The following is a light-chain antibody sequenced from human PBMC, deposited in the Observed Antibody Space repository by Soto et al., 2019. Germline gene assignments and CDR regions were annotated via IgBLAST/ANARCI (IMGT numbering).Light chain of an antibody. Sequence: ILMTQSPATVSVSPGERATLSCRSSQSVSNNYLAWYQQKPGQAPRLLIYGASNRATGIPDRFSGSGSGTDFTLTISRLEPEDFAVYYCQQYGSSGTFGQGTKVDIK. CDR1: QSVSNNY. CDR2: GAS. J-gene: IGKJ1*01. V-gene: IGKV3-20*01. CDR3: QQYGSSGT.